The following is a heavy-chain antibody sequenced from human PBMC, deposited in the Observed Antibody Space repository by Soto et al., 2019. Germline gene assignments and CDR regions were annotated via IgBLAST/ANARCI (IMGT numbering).Heavy chain of an antibody. CDR1: GGSISSYY. J-gene: IGHJ6*02. D-gene: IGHD3-22*01. Sequence: SETLSLTCTVSGGSISSYYWSWIRQPPWKGLEWIGDIYYSGSTNYNPSLKSRVTISVDTSKNQFSLKLSSVTAADTAVYYCARERGYYPLYYYYYGMDVWGQGTTVTVSS. CDR3: ARERGYYPLYYYYYGMDV. CDR2: IYYSGST. V-gene: IGHV4-59*12.